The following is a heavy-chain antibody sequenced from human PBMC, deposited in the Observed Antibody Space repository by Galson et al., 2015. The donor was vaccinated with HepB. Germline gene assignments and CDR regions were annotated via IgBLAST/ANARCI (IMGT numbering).Heavy chain of an antibody. Sequence: SLRLSCAASGFTFSSYSMNWVRQAPGKGLEWASSISSSSSYIYYADSVKGRFTISRDNAKNSLYLQMNSLRAEDTAVYYCARDLLDYYDSSGYSHSFGMDVWGQGTTVTVSS. CDR3: ARDLLDYYDSSGYSHSFGMDV. J-gene: IGHJ6*02. CDR1: GFTFSSYS. V-gene: IGHV3-21*01. D-gene: IGHD3-22*01. CDR2: ISSSSSYI.